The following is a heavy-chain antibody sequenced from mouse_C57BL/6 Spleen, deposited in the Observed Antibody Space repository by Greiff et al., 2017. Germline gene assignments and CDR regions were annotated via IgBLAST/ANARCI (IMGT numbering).Heavy chain of an antibody. CDR1: GFTFSDYY. J-gene: IGHJ2*01. V-gene: IGHV5-12*01. CDR3: ARTYSNYVGYFDY. Sequence: EVKLMESGGGLVQPGGSLKLSCAASGFTFSDYYMYWVRQTPEKRLEWVAYISNGGGNTYYPDTVKGRFTISRDNAKNTLYLQMSRLKSEDTAMYYCARTYSNYVGYFDYWGQGTTLTVSS. CDR2: ISNGGGNT. D-gene: IGHD2-5*01.